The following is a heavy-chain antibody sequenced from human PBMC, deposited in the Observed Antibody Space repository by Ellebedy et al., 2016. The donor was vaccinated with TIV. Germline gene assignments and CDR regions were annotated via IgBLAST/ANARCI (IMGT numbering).Heavy chain of an antibody. CDR1: GGSISSYY. V-gene: IGHV4-59*01. CDR2: IYHSGST. CDR3: ARGPCDAGWFGP. D-gene: IGHD2-21*02. J-gene: IGHJ5*02. Sequence: MPSETLSLTCTVSGGSISSYYWSWIRQPPGKGLEWIGYIYHSGSTNQNPSLKSRVDISVDESKNQFSLKLSSVTAADTAVYYCARGPCDAGWFGPWGQGTLVTVSS.